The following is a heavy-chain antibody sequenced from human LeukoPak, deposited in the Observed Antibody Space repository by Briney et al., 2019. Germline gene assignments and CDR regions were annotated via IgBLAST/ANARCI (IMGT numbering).Heavy chain of an antibody. J-gene: IGHJ6*03. CDR1: GYTLTELS. CDR2: FDPEDGET. CDR3: ATAGSPKGSGSYSSYYMDV. V-gene: IGHV1-24*01. Sequence: ASVKVSCKVSGYTLTELSMHWVRQAPGKGLEWMGGFDPEDGETIYAQKFQGRVTMTEDTSTDTAYMELSSQRSEDTAVYYCATAGSPKGSGSYSSYYMDVWGKGTTVTISS. D-gene: IGHD3-10*01.